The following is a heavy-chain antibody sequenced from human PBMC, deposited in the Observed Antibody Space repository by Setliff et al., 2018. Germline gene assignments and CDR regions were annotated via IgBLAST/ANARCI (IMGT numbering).Heavy chain of an antibody. CDR2: MYSSGST. CDR3: ARVLVLGYNWFDP. J-gene: IGHJ5*02. V-gene: IGHV4-39*01. Sequence: SETLSLTCTVSGGPINSDRYYWGWIRQPPGKGLEWIGSMYSSGSTYYNPSLKSRVTISVDTSQNQFSLKLSSVTAADTAAYFCARVLVLGYNWFDPWGQGTLVTVSS. D-gene: IGHD3-10*01. CDR1: GGPINSDRYY.